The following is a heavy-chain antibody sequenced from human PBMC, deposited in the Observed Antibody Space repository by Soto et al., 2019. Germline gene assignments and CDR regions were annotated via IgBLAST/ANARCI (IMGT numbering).Heavy chain of an antibody. CDR2: INHSGST. J-gene: IGHJ6*02. Sequence: QVQLQQWGAGLLKPSETLSLTCAVYGGSFSGYYWSWIRQPPGKGLEWIGEINHSGSTNYNPSLKGQVTISVDPSKNQFSLKLSSVTAADTAVYYCARGHNIVVVVAATRPYYGMDVWGQGTTVTVSS. CDR1: GGSFSGYY. V-gene: IGHV4-34*01. CDR3: ARGHNIVVVVAATRPYYGMDV. D-gene: IGHD2-15*01.